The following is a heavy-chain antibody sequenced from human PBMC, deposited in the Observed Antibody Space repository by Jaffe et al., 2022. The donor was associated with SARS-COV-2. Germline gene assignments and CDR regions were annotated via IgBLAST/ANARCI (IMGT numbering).Heavy chain of an antibody. CDR3: ARRPGEGSGSHYRGDGFDI. V-gene: IGHV4-39*02. J-gene: IGHJ3*02. D-gene: IGHD3-10*01. Sequence: QVQLQESGPGLLRPSETLSLTCTVSGGSISSNNYFWGWIRQPPGKGLEWIGSIYYSGSTKYNPSLESRVAISVDTSKNRFSLGLSSVTAADTAMYFCARRPGEGSGSHYRGDGFDIWGQGTMVAVSS. CDR1: GGSISSNNYF. CDR2: IYYSGST.